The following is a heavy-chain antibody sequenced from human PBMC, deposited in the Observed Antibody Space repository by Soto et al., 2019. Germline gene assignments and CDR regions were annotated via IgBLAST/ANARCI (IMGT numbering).Heavy chain of an antibody. D-gene: IGHD2-15*01. J-gene: IGHJ4*02. CDR2: ISYDGSNK. CDR3: ARVPSHGVAD. V-gene: IGHV3-30-3*01. CDR1: GCTFSSNA. Sequence: GRVLRRSCVAPGCTFSSNAMHWVRQAPGKGLEWVAVISYDGSNKYYADAVKGRFTISRDNSKKTLYLQMNSLRAEDRAVYYCARVPSHGVADWGQGTLVTVSS.